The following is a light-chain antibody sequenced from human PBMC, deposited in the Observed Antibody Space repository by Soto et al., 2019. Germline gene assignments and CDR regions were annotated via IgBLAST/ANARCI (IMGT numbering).Light chain of an antibody. V-gene: IGKV1-9*01. CDR1: QGISSF. Sequence: IPLTQSPSSLSASVGDRVTITCRASQGISSFLAWYQQKPGKAPKLLIYGASTLQSGVPSRFSGSGSGTDFTLTLGSLQPEDFATYYCQQLNSFPIPFGPGTKVDIK. CDR2: GAS. J-gene: IGKJ3*01. CDR3: QQLNSFPIP.